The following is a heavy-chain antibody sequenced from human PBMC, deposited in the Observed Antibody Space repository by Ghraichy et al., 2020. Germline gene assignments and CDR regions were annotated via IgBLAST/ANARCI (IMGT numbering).Heavy chain of an antibody. V-gene: IGHV1-2*02. J-gene: IGHJ5*02. CDR3: ARDLGLNNWFDP. Sequence: ASVKVSCKASGYTFTGYYMHWVRQAPGQGLEWMGWINPNSGGTNYAQKFQGRVTMTRDTSISTAYMELSRLRSDDTAVYYCARDLGLNNWFDPWGQGTLVTVSS. CDR2: INPNSGGT. CDR1: GYTFTGYY. D-gene: IGHD3/OR15-3a*01.